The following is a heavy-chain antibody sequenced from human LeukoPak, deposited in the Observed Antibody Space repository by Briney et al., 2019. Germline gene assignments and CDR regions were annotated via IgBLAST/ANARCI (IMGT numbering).Heavy chain of an antibody. CDR1: GGSFSGYY. Sequence: SETLSLTCAVYGGSFSGYYWSWIRRPPGKGLEWIGEINHSGSTNYNPSLKSRVTISVDRSKNQFSLKLSSVTAADTAVYYCASASGSYSDAFDIWGQGTMVTVSS. CDR3: ASASGSYSDAFDI. CDR2: INHSGST. D-gene: IGHD1-26*01. J-gene: IGHJ3*02. V-gene: IGHV4-34*01.